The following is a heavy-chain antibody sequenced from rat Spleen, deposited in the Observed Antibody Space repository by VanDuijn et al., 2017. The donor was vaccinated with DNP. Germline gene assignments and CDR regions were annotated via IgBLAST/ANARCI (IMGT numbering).Heavy chain of an antibody. CDR1: GFTFSDYY. J-gene: IGHJ3*01. Sequence: EVQLVESGGGLVQPGRSLTLSCSASGFTFSDYYMAWVRPAPKKGLEWVASISYEGSSTYYGDSVKGRFTISRDNAKSTLYLQMDSLRSEDTATYYCTTGFDYGGYRENWCAYWGQGTLVTVSS. CDR3: TTGFDYGGYRENWCAY. D-gene: IGHD1-11*01. V-gene: IGHV5-22*01. CDR2: ISYEGSST.